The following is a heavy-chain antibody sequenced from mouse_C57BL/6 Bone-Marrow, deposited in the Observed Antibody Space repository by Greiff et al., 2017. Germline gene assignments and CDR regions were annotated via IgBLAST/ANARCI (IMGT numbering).Heavy chain of an antibody. CDR1: GYTFTSYG. J-gene: IGHJ4*01. CDR3: AREWYYYGSSPYYYAMDY. V-gene: IGHV1-81*01. Sequence: VKVVESGAELARPGASVKLSCKASGYTFTSYGISWVKQRTGQGLEWIGEIYPRSGNTYYNEKFKGKATLTADKSSRTAYMELRSLTSEDSAVYFCAREWYYYGSSPYYYAMDYWGQGTSVTVSS. D-gene: IGHD1-1*01. CDR2: IYPRSGNT.